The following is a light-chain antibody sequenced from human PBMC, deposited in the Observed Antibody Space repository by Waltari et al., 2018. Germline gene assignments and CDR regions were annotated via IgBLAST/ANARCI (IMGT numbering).Light chain of an antibody. CDR2: GNS. V-gene: IGLV1-40*01. Sequence: QSVLTQPPSVSGAPGQRVPISCTGRSSNIGAGYDVPWSQQLPGTAPKLLIYGNSNRPSGVPDRFSGSKSGTSASLAITGLQAEDEADYYCQSYDSSLSGYVVFGGGTKLTVL. J-gene: IGLJ2*01. CDR3: QSYDSSLSGYVV. CDR1: SSNIGAGYD.